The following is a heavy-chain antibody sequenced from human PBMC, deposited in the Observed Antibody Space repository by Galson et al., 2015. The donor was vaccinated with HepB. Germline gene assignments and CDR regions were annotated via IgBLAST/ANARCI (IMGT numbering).Heavy chain of an antibody. CDR3: AKEVNYGGNLPTDY. J-gene: IGHJ4*02. V-gene: IGHV3-30*18. D-gene: IGHD4-23*01. CDR1: GFTFGTYV. CDR2: ISYDGSNK. Sequence: SLRLSCADSGFTFGTYVMHWVRQAPGKGLEWVAVISYDGSNKYYADSVKGRFTISRDNSKNTLYLQMNSLRAEDTAVYYCAKEVNYGGNLPTDYWGQGILVTVSS.